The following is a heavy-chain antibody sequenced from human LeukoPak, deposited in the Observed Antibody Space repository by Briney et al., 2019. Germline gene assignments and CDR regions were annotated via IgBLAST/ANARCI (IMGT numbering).Heavy chain of an antibody. V-gene: IGHV1-2*02. CDR1: GYTFTSYG. J-gene: IGHJ4*02. D-gene: IGHD6-19*01. CDR3: AREGIAVAIDY. CDR2: INPNSGGT. Sequence: ASVKVSCKASGYTFTSYGISWVRQAPGQGLEWMGWINPNSGGTNYAQKFQGRVTMTRDTSISTAYMELSRLRSDDTAVYYCAREGIAVAIDYWGQGTLVTVSS.